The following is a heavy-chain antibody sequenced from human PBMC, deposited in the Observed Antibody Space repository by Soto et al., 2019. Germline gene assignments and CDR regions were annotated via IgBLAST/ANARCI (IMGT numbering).Heavy chain of an antibody. D-gene: IGHD6-13*01. Sequence: QVQLVQSGAEVKKPGSSVKVSCKASGGTFSSYAISWVRQAPGQGLEWMGGIIPIFGTANYAQKFQGRVTITADESTSTAYMELSSLRSEDTAVYYCARDPPRIAAPHSYYGMDVWGQGTTVTVSS. CDR1: GGTFSSYA. J-gene: IGHJ6*02. V-gene: IGHV1-69*12. CDR2: IIPIFGTA. CDR3: ARDPPRIAAPHSYYGMDV.